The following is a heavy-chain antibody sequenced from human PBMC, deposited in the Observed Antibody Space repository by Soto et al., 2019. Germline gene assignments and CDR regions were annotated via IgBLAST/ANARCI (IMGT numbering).Heavy chain of an antibody. CDR2: INDTGDNT. CDR3: AKDTRGDFWRGYASDY. Sequence: EVQLLESGGDLVQPGGSLRLSCAASGFNFRAYGMSWVRQAPGKGLEWVSAINDTGDNTYYADSVKGRFTVSRQNSKNTLYLQMNSLIAEDTAVYYCAKDTRGDFWRGYASDYWGQGTLVTVSS. D-gene: IGHD3-3*01. CDR1: GFNFRAYG. V-gene: IGHV3-23*01. J-gene: IGHJ4*02.